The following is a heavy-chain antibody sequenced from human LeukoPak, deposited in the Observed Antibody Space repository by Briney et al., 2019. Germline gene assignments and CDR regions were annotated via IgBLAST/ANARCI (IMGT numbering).Heavy chain of an antibody. Sequence: KPSVTLSLTCAVYGGSFSGYYWSWIRQPPGKGLEWIGEINHSGSTNYNPSLKSRGTISVDTSKNQFSLKLSSVTAADTAVYYCAWYVYWGQGTLVTVSS. CDR3: AWYVY. J-gene: IGHJ4*02. CDR1: GGSFSGYY. V-gene: IGHV4-34*01. CDR2: INHSGST. D-gene: IGHD6-13*01.